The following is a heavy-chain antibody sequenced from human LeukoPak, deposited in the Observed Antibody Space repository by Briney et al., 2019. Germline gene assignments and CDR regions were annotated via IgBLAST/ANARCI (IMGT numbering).Heavy chain of an antibody. Sequence: PSETLSLTCTDSGGSISSYYRSWLRQPAGKGLEWIGRIYTSGSTNYNPSLKSRVTMSVDTSKNQVSLKLSAVTAADTAVYYCARDLEGRDNSPGIWSDPWCPGTLVTVSS. CDR1: GGSISSYY. CDR2: IYTSGST. V-gene: IGHV4-4*07. J-gene: IGHJ5*02. D-gene: IGHD1-14*01. CDR3: ARDLEGRDNSPGIWSDP.